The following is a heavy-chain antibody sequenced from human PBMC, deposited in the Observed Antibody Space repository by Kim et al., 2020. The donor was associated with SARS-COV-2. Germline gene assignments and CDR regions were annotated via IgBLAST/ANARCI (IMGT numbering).Heavy chain of an antibody. CDR2: IYYSGST. D-gene: IGHD2-2*02. V-gene: IGHV4-39*01. CDR3: ARSPNQLLYDPNWFDP. J-gene: IGHJ5*02. CDR1: GGSISSSSYY. Sequence: SETLSLTCTVSGGSISSSSYYWGWIRQPPGKGLEWIGSIYYSGSTYYNPSLKSRVTISVDTSKNQFSLKLSSVTAADTAVYYCARSPNQLLYDPNWFDP.